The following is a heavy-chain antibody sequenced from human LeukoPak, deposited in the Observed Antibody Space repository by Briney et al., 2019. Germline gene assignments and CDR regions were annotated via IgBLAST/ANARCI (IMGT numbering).Heavy chain of an antibody. CDR3: ARDLPYSSGWSYYYYYGMDV. D-gene: IGHD6-19*01. CDR2: INPSGGST. Sequence: GASVKVSCKASGYTFTGYYMHWVRQAPGQGLEWMGIINPSGGSTSYAQKFQGRVTMTRDTSTSTVYMELSSLRSEDTAVYYCARDLPYSSGWSYYYYYGMDVWGQGTTVTVSS. V-gene: IGHV1-46*01. CDR1: GYTFTGYY. J-gene: IGHJ6*02.